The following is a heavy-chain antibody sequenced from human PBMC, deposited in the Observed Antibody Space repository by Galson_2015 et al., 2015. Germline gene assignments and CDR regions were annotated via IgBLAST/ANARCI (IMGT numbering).Heavy chain of an antibody. CDR3: ARVGIVGATMADY. Sequence: SLRLSCAASGFTSSSYWMHWVRQAPGKGLVWVSRINSDGSSTSYADSVKGRFTISRDNAKNTLYLQMNSPRAEDTAVYYCARVGIVGATMADYWGQGTLVTVSS. J-gene: IGHJ4*02. CDR1: GFTSSSYW. V-gene: IGHV3-74*01. D-gene: IGHD1-26*01. CDR2: INSDGSST.